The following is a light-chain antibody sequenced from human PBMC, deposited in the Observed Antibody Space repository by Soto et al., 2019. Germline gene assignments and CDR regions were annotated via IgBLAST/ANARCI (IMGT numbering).Light chain of an antibody. CDR1: SSDVDDYKY. CDR3: SSYTSSRTWV. V-gene: IGLV2-14*01. CDR2: EVS. Sequence: HSVLTQPASVSGSPGQSITISCTGTSSDVDDYKYVSWYQHHPGKAPKLMIYEVSNRPSGVSNRFSGSKSGNTASLTISGLQAADDSVYYCSSYTSSRTWVFGGGTKLTVL. J-gene: IGLJ3*02.